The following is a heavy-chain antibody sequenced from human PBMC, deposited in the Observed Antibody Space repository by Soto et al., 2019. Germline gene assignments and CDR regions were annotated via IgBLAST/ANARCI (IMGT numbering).Heavy chain of an antibody. CDR3: ARDGGYYYDSSGYFDS. CDR2: IYYSGST. CDR1: GGSISSYY. Sequence: SETLSATCTVSGGSISSYYWSWSRQPPWKGLEWIGYIYYSGSTNYNPSLKSRVTISVDTSKNQFSLKLSSVTAADTALYYCARDGGYYYDSSGYFDSWGQGTLVTVS. V-gene: IGHV4-59*01. D-gene: IGHD3-22*01. J-gene: IGHJ4*02.